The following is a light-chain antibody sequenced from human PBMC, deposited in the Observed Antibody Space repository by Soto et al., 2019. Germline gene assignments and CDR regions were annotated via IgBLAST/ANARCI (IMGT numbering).Light chain of an antibody. Sequence: QSALTQPASVSGSPGQSITISCTGPSSDVGGFPYVSWYQQHPGKAPKLMIYDVSDRPSGVSNRFSGSKSGNTASLTISALQAEDEADYYCSAYRGSVYVFGPGTKVTVL. CDR2: DVS. J-gene: IGLJ1*01. V-gene: IGLV2-14*03. CDR3: SAYRGSVYV. CDR1: SSDVGGFPY.